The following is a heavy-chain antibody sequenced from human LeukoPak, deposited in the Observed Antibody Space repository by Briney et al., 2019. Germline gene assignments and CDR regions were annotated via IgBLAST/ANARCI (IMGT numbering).Heavy chain of an antibody. CDR3: ARGQPSGGYYDSSGYPINDY. V-gene: IGHV4-38-2*02. CDR2: IYHSGRVYHNPSLKST. CDR1: GYSISSGYY. J-gene: IGHJ4*02. Sequence: SETLSLTCTISGYSISSGYYWGWIRQPPGKGLEWIGSIYHSGRVYHNPSLKSTNYNPSLKSRVTISVDTSKNQFFLKLSSVTAADTAVYYCARGQPSGGYYDSSGYPINDYWGQGTLVTVSS. D-gene: IGHD3-22*01.